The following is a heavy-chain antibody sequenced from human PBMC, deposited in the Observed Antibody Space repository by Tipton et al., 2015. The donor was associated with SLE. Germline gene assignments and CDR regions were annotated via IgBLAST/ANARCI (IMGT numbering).Heavy chain of an antibody. V-gene: IGHV4-59*10. CDR2: IYTSGST. CDR3: ARYSSSWVDY. J-gene: IGHJ4*02. D-gene: IGHD6-13*01. CDR1: GGSFSGYY. Sequence: TLSLTCAVYGGSFSGYYWSWIRQPAGKGLEWIGRIYTSGSTNYNPSLKSRVTISVDTSKNQFSLKLSSVTAADTAVYYCARYSSSWVDYWGQGTLVTVSS.